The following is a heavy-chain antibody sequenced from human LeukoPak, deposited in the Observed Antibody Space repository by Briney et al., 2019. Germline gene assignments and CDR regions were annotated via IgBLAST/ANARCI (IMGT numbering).Heavy chain of an antibody. CDR3: AKDKGYSYGSVLGF. D-gene: IGHD5-18*01. CDR2: IWYDGSNK. Sequence: GGSLRLSCAASGFTFSNYGMHWVRQAPGKGLEWVVFIWYDGSNKYYADSGKGRFSISRDNSMNTMSLQMNSLRGEDTAVYYCAKDKGYSYGSVLGFWGQGTLVTVSS. J-gene: IGHJ4*02. V-gene: IGHV3-30*02. CDR1: GFTFSNYG.